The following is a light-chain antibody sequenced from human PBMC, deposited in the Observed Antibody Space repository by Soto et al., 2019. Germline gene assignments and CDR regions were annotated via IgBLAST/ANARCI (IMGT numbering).Light chain of an antibody. Sequence: QSVLTQPPSASGSPGQSVTISCTGTSSDVGGYNYVSWYQQHPGKAPKLMIYEVSKRPSGVPDRFSGSKSGNTASLTISGLQAEDEADYYCCSYAGSYTWEVFGGGTKLTVL. CDR3: CSYAGSYTWEV. CDR2: EVS. CDR1: SSDVGGYNY. V-gene: IGLV2-8*01. J-gene: IGLJ2*01.